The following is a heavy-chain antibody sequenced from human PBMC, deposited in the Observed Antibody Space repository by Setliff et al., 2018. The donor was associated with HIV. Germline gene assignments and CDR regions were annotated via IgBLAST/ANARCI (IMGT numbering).Heavy chain of an antibody. V-gene: IGHV4-30-4*08. Sequence: SETLSLTCTVSGGSISSGDYYWNWIRQPPGKGLEWIGYITYSGSAYYNPSLKSRVTISIDTSNNQISLRLSSVTAADTAVYYCARIDGEAADTNYWGQGTLVTVSS. D-gene: IGHD6-13*01. J-gene: IGHJ4*02. CDR2: ITYSGSA. CDR3: ARIDGEAADTNY. CDR1: GGSISSGDYY.